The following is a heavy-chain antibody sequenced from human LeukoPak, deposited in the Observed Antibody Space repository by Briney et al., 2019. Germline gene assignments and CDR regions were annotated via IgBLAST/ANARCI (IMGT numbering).Heavy chain of an antibody. CDR3: AREGTSTSSYDY. CDR1: GFTVSSTY. D-gene: IGHD2-2*01. J-gene: IGHJ4*02. V-gene: IGHV3-53*01. Sequence: GGSLRLSCAASGFTVSSTYMNWVRQAPGKGLEWVSVIYSGGRTYYGDSVQGRFTISRDRPKNTLYLQMNSLRTEDTAVYYCAREGTSTSSYDYWGQGTLVTVSS. CDR2: IYSGGRT.